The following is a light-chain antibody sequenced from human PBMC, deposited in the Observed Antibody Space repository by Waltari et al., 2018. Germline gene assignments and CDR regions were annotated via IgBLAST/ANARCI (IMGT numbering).Light chain of an antibody. J-gene: IGKJ5*01. CDR2: AAS. CDR1: QGISNS. Sequence: DIQMTQSPSSLSASVGARVTITCRASQGISNSLAWYQQKPGKAPKLLLYAASRLESGVPSRFSGSGSGTDYTLTISSLQPEDFATYYCQQYYSTPTFGQGTRLEIK. CDR3: QQYYSTPT. V-gene: IGKV1-NL1*01.